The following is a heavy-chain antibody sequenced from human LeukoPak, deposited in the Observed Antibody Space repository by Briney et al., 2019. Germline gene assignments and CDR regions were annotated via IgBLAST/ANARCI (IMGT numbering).Heavy chain of an antibody. CDR2: IIPIFGTA. J-gene: IGHJ3*02. Sequence: SVKVSCKASGGTFSKYSINWVRQAPGQGLEWMGGIIPIFGTANYVQKFQGRVTITADESTRTAYMELSRLRSEDTAVYYCARGGYGGVGNDAFDIWGQGTMVTVSS. CDR3: ARGGYGGVGNDAFDI. CDR1: GGTFSKYS. D-gene: IGHD4-23*01. V-gene: IGHV1-69*01.